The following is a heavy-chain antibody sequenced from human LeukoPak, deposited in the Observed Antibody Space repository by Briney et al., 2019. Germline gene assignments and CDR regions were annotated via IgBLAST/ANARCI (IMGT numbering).Heavy chain of an antibody. Sequence: SETLSLTCSVSGGSINSSTYYWVWIRQPPGKGLEWIGNIYNSGSTSYNPSLKSRVTISGDTSKNQFFLKLTSVTAADTAVYYCARGAGSTISNDAFDIWGQGTMVTVSS. CDR2: IYNSGST. CDR1: GGSINSSTYY. D-gene: IGHD5-24*01. V-gene: IGHV4-39*07. CDR3: ARGAGSTISNDAFDI. J-gene: IGHJ3*02.